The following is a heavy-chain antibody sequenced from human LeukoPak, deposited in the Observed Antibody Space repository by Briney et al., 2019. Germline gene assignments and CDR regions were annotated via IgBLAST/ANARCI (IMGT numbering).Heavy chain of an antibody. D-gene: IGHD3-10*01. J-gene: IGHJ5*02. CDR2: ISYDGSNK. V-gene: IGHV3-30*04. Sequence: PGRSLRLSCAASGFTFSTYAMHWVRQAPGKGLEWVAAISYDGSNKNYADSVKGRFTISRDNSKNTLYLQMNSLRAEDTAVYYCATFYGSGSFPAPNWFDPWGQGTLVTVSS. CDR1: GFTFSTYA. CDR3: ATFYGSGSFPAPNWFDP.